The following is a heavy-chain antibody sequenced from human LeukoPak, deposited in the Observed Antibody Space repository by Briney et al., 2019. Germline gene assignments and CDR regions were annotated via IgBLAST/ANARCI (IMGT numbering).Heavy chain of an antibody. D-gene: IGHD5-18*01. CDR2: FSVSDATT. J-gene: IGHJ4*02. Sequence: GGSLRLSCAASGFTFSSYAMSWVRQAPGKGLEWVSGFSVSDATTYYADSVKGRFTITRDNSKSTLYLQMNSLRAEDTAVYYCAKVDQLWPDYWGQGTLVTVSS. V-gene: IGHV3-23*01. CDR1: GFTFSSYA. CDR3: AKVDQLWPDY.